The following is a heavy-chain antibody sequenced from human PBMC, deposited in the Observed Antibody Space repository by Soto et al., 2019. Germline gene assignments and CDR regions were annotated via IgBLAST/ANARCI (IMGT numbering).Heavy chain of an antibody. CDR1: GFTFSDYY. CDR3: AKDDSPSSGWYFGIDY. J-gene: IGHJ4*02. V-gene: IGHV3-11*01. CDR2: ISSSSSTI. D-gene: IGHD6-19*01. Sequence: QVQLVESGGGLVKPGGSLRLSCAGSGFTFSDYYMSWIRQAPGKGLEWLSYISSSSSTIYYADSVKGRFTISRDDAENSLYLQMNSLRAEDTAVYYCAKDDSPSSGWYFGIDYWGQGTLVTVSS.